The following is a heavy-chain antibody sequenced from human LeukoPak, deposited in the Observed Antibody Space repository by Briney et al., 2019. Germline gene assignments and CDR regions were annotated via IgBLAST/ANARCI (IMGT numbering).Heavy chain of an antibody. D-gene: IGHD2-15*01. CDR2: IYHSGST. V-gene: IGHV4-30-2*01. CDR1: GGSISSGGFS. J-gene: IGHJ4*02. CDR3: ARHPGFCNGGSCPPEY. Sequence: SETLSLTCAVSGGSISSGGFSWSWIRQPPGKGLEWIGYIYHSGSTYYNPSLKSRVTISVDTSKNQFSLKLNSIAAADTAVYYCARHPGFCNGGSCPPEYWGQGTLVTVSS.